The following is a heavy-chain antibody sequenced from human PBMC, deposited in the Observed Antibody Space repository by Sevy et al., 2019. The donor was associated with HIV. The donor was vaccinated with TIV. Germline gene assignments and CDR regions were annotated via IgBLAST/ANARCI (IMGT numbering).Heavy chain of an antibody. CDR3: AREENRELGTIPLDS. Sequence: HGGSLTLSCAASGFTFSHHNMNWVRQAPGKGLEWISYISKSGSTTYFADSVRGRFTISRDNAKNSLFLEMHSLTDEDTAVYYCAREENRELGTIPLDSWGRGIQVTVSS. V-gene: IGHV3-48*02. D-gene: IGHD7-27*01. J-gene: IGHJ4*02. CDR2: ISKSGSTT. CDR1: GFTFSHHN.